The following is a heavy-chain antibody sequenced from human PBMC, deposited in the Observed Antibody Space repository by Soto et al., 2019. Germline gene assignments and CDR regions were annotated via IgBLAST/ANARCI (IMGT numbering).Heavy chain of an antibody. V-gene: IGHV3-23*01. CDR2: ISGGGGST. J-gene: IGHJ3*02. CDR3: AKVGYDYIWGSYRGPDGFDI. D-gene: IGHD3-16*02. Sequence: PGGSLRLSCAASGFMFINYAMTWVRQAPGKGLEWVSAISGGGGSTYYADSVKGRFTISRDNSKNTVYLQMNSLGAEDTAVYYCAKVGYDYIWGSYRGPDGFDIWGQGTMVTVSS. CDR1: GFMFINYA.